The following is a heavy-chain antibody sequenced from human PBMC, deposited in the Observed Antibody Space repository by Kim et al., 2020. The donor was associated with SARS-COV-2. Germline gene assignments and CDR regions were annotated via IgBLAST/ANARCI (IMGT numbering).Heavy chain of an antibody. D-gene: IGHD7-27*01. Sequence: IYYADSVKGRFTISRDNAKNSLYLQMNSLRAEDTAVYYCARDSKLGPFDIWGQGTMVTVSS. J-gene: IGHJ3*02. CDR3: ARDSKLGPFDI. V-gene: IGHV3-21*01. CDR2: I.